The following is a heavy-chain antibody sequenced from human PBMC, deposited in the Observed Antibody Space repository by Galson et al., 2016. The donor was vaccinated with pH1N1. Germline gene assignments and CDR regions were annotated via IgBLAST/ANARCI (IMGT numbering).Heavy chain of an antibody. CDR2: INWNSKTR. J-gene: IGHJ3*01. D-gene: IGHD4-17*01. CDR3: VTDSGDGDRNLVPHDAFAV. CDR1: GFTFGHYG. Sequence: SLRLSCAAAGFTFGHYGMHWVRQVPGKGLEWVSGINWNSKTRAYGDPVRGRFTISRDNAKNSLYLQMNSLRPEDTALYYCVTDSGDGDRNLVPHDAFAVWGQGTMVTVSS. V-gene: IGHV3-9*01.